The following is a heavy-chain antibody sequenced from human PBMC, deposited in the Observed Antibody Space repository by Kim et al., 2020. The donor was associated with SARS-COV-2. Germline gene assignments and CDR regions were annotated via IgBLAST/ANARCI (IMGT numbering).Heavy chain of an antibody. Sequence: GGSLRLSCAASGFTFSSYAMSWVRQAPGKGLEWVSAISGSGGSTYYADSVKGRFTISRDNSKNTLYLQMNSLRAEDTAVYYCAIWPDYYGSGSYYNLDYWGQGTLVTVSS. D-gene: IGHD3-10*01. J-gene: IGHJ4*02. CDR1: GFTFSSYA. CDR3: AIWPDYYGSGSYYNLDY. CDR2: ISGSGGST. V-gene: IGHV3-23*01.